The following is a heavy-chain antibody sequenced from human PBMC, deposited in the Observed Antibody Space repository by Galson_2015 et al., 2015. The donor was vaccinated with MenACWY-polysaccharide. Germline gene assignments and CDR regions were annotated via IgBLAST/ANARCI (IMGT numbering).Heavy chain of an antibody. D-gene: IGHD2-15*01. Sequence: SLRLSCAASGFTFSRYWMHWVRQAPGKGLVWVSGTNGDGGATDYADSVKGRFTISRDNAKNTLYLQMNSLRAEDTAVYYCARAGAKYCRGGNCFFNWFDPWGQGTLVTVSS. J-gene: IGHJ5*02. CDR2: TNGDGGAT. CDR3: ARAGAKYCRGGNCFFNWFDP. CDR1: GFTFSRYW. V-gene: IGHV3-74*01.